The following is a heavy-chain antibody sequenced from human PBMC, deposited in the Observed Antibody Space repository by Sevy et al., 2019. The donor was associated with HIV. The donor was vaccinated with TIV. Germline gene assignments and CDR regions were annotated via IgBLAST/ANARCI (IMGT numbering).Heavy chain of an antibody. CDR3: ARGKLWFRELSTEFYGMDV. CDR1: GDSISSGTFH. CDR2: IYYSGGP. D-gene: IGHD3-10*01. Sequence: SETLSLTCTISGDSISSGTFHWGWIRQTPGEGLEWIGSIYYSGGPYQQSSLKGRVTISVDKSKNQFSLRLTSVTAADTAVYYCARGKLWFRELSTEFYGMDVWGRGTTVTVSS. J-gene: IGHJ6*02. V-gene: IGHV4-39*01.